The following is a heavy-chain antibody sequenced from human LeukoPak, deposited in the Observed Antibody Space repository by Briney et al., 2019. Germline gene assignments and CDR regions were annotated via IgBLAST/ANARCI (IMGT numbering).Heavy chain of an antibody. J-gene: IGHJ4*02. D-gene: IGHD6-19*01. CDR3: VRGGMQVSGIDETDY. V-gene: IGHV3-13*01. CDR2: VGISGDT. CDR1: GFTFRSYD. Sequence: PGGSLRLSCAASGFTFRSYDVHWVRQVTGKGLEWVSAVGISGDTYYAGSVKGRFTISRENAKNSLYLQMNSLTAGDTAVYYCVRGGMQVSGIDETDYWGQGTLVTVSS.